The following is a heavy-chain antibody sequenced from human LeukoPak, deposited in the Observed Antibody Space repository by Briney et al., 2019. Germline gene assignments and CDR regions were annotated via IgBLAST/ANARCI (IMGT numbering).Heavy chain of an antibody. D-gene: IGHD6-13*01. CDR2: IYYSGST. CDR1: GGSISSSSYY. Sequence: PSETLSLTCTVSGGSISSSSYYWGWIRQPPGKGLEWIGSIYYSGSTYYNPSLKSRVTISVDTSKNQFSLKLSSVTAADTAVYYCARVTAAPSWFDPWGQGTLVTVSS. CDR3: ARVTAAPSWFDP. J-gene: IGHJ5*02. V-gene: IGHV4-39*07.